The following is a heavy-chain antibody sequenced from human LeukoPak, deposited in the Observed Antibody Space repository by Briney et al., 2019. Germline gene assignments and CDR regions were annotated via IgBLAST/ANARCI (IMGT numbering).Heavy chain of an antibody. V-gene: IGHV4-59*11. CDR3: ATANYDFWSGYYTGDYYYYYYMDV. CDR1: GGSISSLY. Sequence: SETLSLTCTVSGGSISSLYWSWIRQPPGKGLEWIGYIYYSGSTNYNPSLKSRVTISVDTPKNQFSLKLSSVTAADTAVYYCATANYDFWSGYYTGDYYYYYYMDVWGKGTTVTVSS. J-gene: IGHJ6*03. D-gene: IGHD3-3*01. CDR2: IYYSGST.